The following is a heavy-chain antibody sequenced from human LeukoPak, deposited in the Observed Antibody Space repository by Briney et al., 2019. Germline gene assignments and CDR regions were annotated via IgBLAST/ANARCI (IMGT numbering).Heavy chain of an antibody. CDR3: ARLLAVAGTDDAFDI. D-gene: IGHD6-19*01. J-gene: IGHJ3*02. V-gene: IGHV5-51*01. CDR1: GYSFTSYW. Sequence: GESLNISCKGSGYSFTSYWIGWVRQMPGKGLEWMGIIYPGDSDTTYSPSFQGQVTISADKSISTAYLQWSSLKASDTAMYYCARLLAVAGTDDAFDIWGQGTMVTVSS. CDR2: IYPGDSDT.